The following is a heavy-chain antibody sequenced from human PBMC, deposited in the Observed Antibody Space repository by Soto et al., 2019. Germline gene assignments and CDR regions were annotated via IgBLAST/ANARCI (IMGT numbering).Heavy chain of an antibody. CDR3: ANGDYNQKSFLHYYGMDV. Sequence: GGSLRLSCAASGFTFSSYGMHWVRQAPGKGLEWVAVISYDGSNKYYADSVKGRFTISRDNSKNTLYLQMNSLRAEDTAVYYCANGDYNQKSFLHYYGMDVWGQGTTVTVSS. J-gene: IGHJ6*02. V-gene: IGHV3-30*18. CDR1: GFTFSSYG. D-gene: IGHD4-17*01. CDR2: ISYDGSNK.